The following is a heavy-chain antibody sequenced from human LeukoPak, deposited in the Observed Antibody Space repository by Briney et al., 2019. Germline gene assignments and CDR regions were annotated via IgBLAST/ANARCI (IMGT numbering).Heavy chain of an antibody. J-gene: IGHJ4*02. D-gene: IGHD3-22*01. CDR2: ISSIGSTI. CDR3: ARDGHYYDSSGPVS. V-gene: IGHV3-11*04. CDR1: GFTFSDYY. Sequence: GGSLRLSCAPSGFTFSDYYMTWIRQAPGKGLEWVSYISSIGSTIYYADSVKGRFTISRDNAKNSLYLQMNSLRAEDTAVYYCARDGHYYDSSGPVSWGEGTLVTVSS.